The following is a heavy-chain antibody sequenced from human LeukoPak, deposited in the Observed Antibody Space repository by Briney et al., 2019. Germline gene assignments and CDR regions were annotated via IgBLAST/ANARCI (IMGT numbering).Heavy chain of an antibody. V-gene: IGHV1-2*02. CDR1: GFSFTSYA. Sequence: ASVKVSCKASGFSFTSYAIHWVRQAPGQGLEWMGWITPGGGTNYAQKFQGRVAITWDTSITTAYMDLSRLTFDDTAVYYCARDRYGDGFAHLDYWGQGALVTVSS. CDR3: ARDRYGDGFAHLDY. D-gene: IGHD5-24*01. J-gene: IGHJ4*02. CDR2: ITPGGGT.